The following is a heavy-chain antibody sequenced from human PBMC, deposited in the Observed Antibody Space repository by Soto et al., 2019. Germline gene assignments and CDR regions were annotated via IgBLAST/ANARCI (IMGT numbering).Heavy chain of an antibody. CDR2: IVVGSGNT. CDR1: GFTLTRSA. D-gene: IGHD3-10*01. CDR3: AAPGVRGMLISSAFDI. V-gene: IGHV1-58*01. Sequence: SVKVSCKASGFTLTRSAVEWVRQARGQRLEWIGWIVVGSGNTNYAQKFQERVTITRDMSTSTAYMELSSLRSEDTAVYYCAAPGVRGMLISSAFDIWGKGTMFTVSS. J-gene: IGHJ3*02.